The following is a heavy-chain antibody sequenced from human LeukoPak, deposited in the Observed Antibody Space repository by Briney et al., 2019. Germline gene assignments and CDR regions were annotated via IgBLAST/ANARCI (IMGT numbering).Heavy chain of an antibody. V-gene: IGHV1-2*02. CDR3: ARGRTSSWYGSFDY. CDR2: INPNSGAT. CDR1: GYTFTGYY. J-gene: IGHJ4*02. Sequence: APVKVSCKASGYTFTGYYMHWVRQAPGQGLEWMGWINPNSGATNYAQKFQGRVTMTRDTSINTAYMNLSTLRSDDTAVYYCARGRTSSWYGSFDYWGQGTLVTVSS. D-gene: IGHD6-13*01.